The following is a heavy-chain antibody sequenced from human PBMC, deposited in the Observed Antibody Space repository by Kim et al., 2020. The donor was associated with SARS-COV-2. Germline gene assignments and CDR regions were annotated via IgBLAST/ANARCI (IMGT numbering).Heavy chain of an antibody. J-gene: IGHJ5*02. V-gene: IGHV1-69*13. D-gene: IGHD6-13*01. CDR2: IIPIFGTA. CDR3: ARVIGAAAGTCRVAPDRCWFDP. CDR1: GGTFSSYA. Sequence: SVKVSCKASGGTFSSYAISWVRQAPGQGLEWMGGIIPIFGTANYAQKFQGRVTITADESTSTAYMELSSLRSEDTAVYYCARVIGAAAGTCRVAPDRCWFDPWGQGTLVTVSS.